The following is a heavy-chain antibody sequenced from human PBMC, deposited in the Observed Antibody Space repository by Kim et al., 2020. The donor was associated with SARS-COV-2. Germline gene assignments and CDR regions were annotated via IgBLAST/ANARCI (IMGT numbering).Heavy chain of an antibody. J-gene: IGHJ6*01. V-gene: IGHV4-34*01. CDR1: GGSFSGYY. D-gene: IGHD3-10*01. CDR3: ARGRYSTMVRGVIFGYYY. Sequence: SETLSLTCAVYGGSFSGYYWSWIRQPPGKGLEWIGEINHSGSTNYNPSLKSRVTISVDTSKNQFSLKLSSVTAADTAVYYCARGRYSTMVRGVIFGYYY. CDR2: INHSGST.